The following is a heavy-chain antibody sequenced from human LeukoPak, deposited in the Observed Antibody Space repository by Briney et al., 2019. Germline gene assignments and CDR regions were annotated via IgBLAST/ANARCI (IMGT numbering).Heavy chain of an antibody. V-gene: IGHV4-31*03. Sequence: SETLSLTCTVSGGSISSGGYNWSWIRQHPGKGLECIGYIYYRGSTYYNPSLKSRVTISVDTSKNQFSLKLSSVTAADTAVYYCARGSYVGPTSGYFDYWGQGTLVTVSS. CDR2: IYYRGST. CDR3: ARGSYVGPTSGYFDY. D-gene: IGHD1-26*01. J-gene: IGHJ4*02. CDR1: GGSISSGGYN.